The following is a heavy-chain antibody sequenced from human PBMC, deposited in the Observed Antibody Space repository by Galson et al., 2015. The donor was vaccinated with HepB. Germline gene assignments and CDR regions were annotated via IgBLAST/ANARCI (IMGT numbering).Heavy chain of an antibody. J-gene: IGHJ4*02. CDR3: AKGRAFRGYCSSGSCYSGYLDS. CDR1: GFTFDDYT. V-gene: IGHV3-43*01. Sequence: SLRLSCAASGFTFDDYTMHWVRQAPGKGLEWVSLISWNGGNTFYADSVKGRFTISRDNSKNSLYLQMNSLRTEDTALYYCAKGRAFRGYCSSGSCYSGYLDSWGQGTLVTVSS. CDR2: ISWNGGNT. D-gene: IGHD2-15*01.